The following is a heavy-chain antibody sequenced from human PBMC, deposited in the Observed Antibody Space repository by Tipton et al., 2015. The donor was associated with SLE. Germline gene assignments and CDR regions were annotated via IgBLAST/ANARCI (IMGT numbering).Heavy chain of an antibody. CDR3: AKSARSAQYYYDSSVSFDY. J-gene: IGHJ4*02. CDR2: IRYDGSNK. D-gene: IGHD3-22*01. V-gene: IGHV3-30*02. Sequence: SLRLSCAASGFTFSSYGMHWVRQAPGKGLEWVAFIRYDGSNKYYADSVKGRFTISRDNSKNTLYLQMNSLRAEDTAVYYCAKSARSAQYYYDSSVSFDYWGQGTLVTVSS. CDR1: GFTFSSYG.